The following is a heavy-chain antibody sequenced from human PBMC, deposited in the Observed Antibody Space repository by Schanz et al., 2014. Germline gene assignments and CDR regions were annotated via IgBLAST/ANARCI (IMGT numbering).Heavy chain of an antibody. CDR1: GFTFSTYA. D-gene: IGHD2-8*02. CDR2: INGNGGIT. J-gene: IGHJ4*02. Sequence: EVQLLESGGALVQPGGSLRLSCSASGFTFSTYAMSWVRQAPGKGLEWVSAINGNGGITYYADPVKGRFTISRDNSKNTLYLQMKSLRVEDTAVYFCAKDTGYCHGGACYCFEYWGLGILVTVSS. V-gene: IGHV3-23*01. CDR3: AKDTGYCHGGACYCFEY.